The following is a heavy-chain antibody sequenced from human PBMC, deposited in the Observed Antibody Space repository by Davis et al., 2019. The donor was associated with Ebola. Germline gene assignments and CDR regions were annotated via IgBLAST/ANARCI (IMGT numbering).Heavy chain of an antibody. CDR2: IYSGGST. Sequence: PGGSLRLSCAASGFTVSSNYMSWVRQAPGKGLEWVSVIYSGGSTYYADSVKGRFTISRDNSKNTLYLQMNSLRAEDTAVYYCARALWEEYYFDYWGQGTLVTVSS. D-gene: IGHD3-16*01. V-gene: IGHV3-53*01. CDR1: GFTVSSNY. J-gene: IGHJ4*02. CDR3: ARALWEEYYFDY.